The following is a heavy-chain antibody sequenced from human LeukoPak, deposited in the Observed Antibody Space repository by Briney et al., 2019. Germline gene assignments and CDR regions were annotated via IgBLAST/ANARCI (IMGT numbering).Heavy chain of an antibody. CDR1: GYTFTSYG. Sequence: ASVKVSCKASGYTFTSYGFYWVRQAPGQGLEWMGWRNAYNGNTNYAQKFQGRVTMTTDTSPSTAYMELRNLRSDDTAGCYCARDRGRDTDFDYWGQGTLVTVSS. CDR2: RNAYNGNT. V-gene: IGHV1-18*01. J-gene: IGHJ4*02. D-gene: IGHD5-18*01. CDR3: ARDRGRDTDFDY.